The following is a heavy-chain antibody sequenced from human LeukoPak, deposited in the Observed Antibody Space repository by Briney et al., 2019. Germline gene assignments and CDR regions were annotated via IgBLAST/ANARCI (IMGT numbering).Heavy chain of an antibody. CDR2: INPSGGST. Sequence: ASVKVSCKASGYTFTSYYMHWVRQAPGQGLEWMGIINPSGGSTSYAQKFQGRVTMTRDTSTNTVYMELSSLRSEDTAVYYCARGSIEWFQRQDAFDIWGQGTMVTVSS. V-gene: IGHV1-46*01. D-gene: IGHD3-3*01. CDR1: GYTFTSYY. CDR3: ARGSIEWFQRQDAFDI. J-gene: IGHJ3*02.